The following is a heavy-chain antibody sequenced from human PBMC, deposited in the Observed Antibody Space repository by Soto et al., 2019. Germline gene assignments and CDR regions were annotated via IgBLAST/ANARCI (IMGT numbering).Heavy chain of an antibody. J-gene: IGHJ6*02. Sequence: QVQLVQSGAEVKKPGSSVKVSCKASGGTFSNYAFSWVRQAPGQGLEWLGGIMPIFGRADYAQKFRGRVTITADDSTTTAHMELSSLRSEDTAVYYCASWLKWAGIGGNYYYGMDVWGQGTTVTVSS. CDR2: IMPIFGRA. D-gene: IGHD6-19*01. V-gene: IGHV1-69*12. CDR3: ASWLKWAGIGGNYYYGMDV. CDR1: GGTFSNYA.